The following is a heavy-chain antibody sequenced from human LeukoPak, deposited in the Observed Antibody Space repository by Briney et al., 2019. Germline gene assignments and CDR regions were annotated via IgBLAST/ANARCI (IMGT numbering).Heavy chain of an antibody. CDR3: ARDLLYYDFWSGLPPSRRPDY. J-gene: IGHJ4*02. CDR1: GYSFNSNG. D-gene: IGHD3-3*01. Sequence: GASVKVSCKASGYSFNSNGMNWVRQAPGQGLEWMGWINTNTGNPTYAQGFTGRFVFSLDTSVSTAYLQISSLKAEDTAVYYCARDLLYYDFWSGLPPSRRPDYWGQGTLVTVSS. CDR2: INTNTGNP. V-gene: IGHV7-4-1*02.